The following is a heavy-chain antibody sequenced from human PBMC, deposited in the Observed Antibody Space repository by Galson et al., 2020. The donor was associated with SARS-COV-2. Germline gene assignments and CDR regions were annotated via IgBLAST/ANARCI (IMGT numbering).Heavy chain of an antibody. CDR1: GFTFSTYW. V-gene: IGHV3-7*01. D-gene: IGHD2-2*02. J-gene: IGHJ4*02. CDR2: IKEDGSEE. CDR3: AGDRGYCASSNCYTVLDY. Sequence: QLGESLKISCAASGFTFSTYWMTWVRQTPGKGLEWVATIKEDGSEEYYVDSVKGRFTISRDSAKSSLYLQMNSLGAEDTAVYYCAGDRGYCASSNCYTVLDYWGQVALVTGSS.